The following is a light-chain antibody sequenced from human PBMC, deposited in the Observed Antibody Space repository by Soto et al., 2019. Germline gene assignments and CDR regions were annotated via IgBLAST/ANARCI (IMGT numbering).Light chain of an antibody. CDR1: QSVSSY. CDR2: DAS. J-gene: IGKJ2*01. CDR3: QQRSNSPYT. Sequence: DIVLTQSPATLSLSPGERATLSCRASQSVSSYFAWYQQKPGQAPRLLIYDASNRATGIPARFSGSGSGTDFTLTISRLEPEDFAVYYCQQRSNSPYTFGQGTKLEIK. V-gene: IGKV3-11*01.